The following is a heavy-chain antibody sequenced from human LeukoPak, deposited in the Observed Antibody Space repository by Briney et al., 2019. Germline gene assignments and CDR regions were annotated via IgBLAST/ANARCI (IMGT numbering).Heavy chain of an antibody. CDR2: IRYDGSNK. J-gene: IGHJ1*01. Sequence: GGSLRLSCAASAFTFSRYGMHWVRQAPGKGLEWVAFIRYDGSNKYYADSVKGRFTVSRDDAKKSLYLQMNSLRAEDTAVYYCARGGNTMIVEIQYFQYWGQGTLVTVSS. V-gene: IGHV3-30*02. CDR3: ARGGNTMIVEIQYFQY. CDR1: AFTFSRYG. D-gene: IGHD3-22*01.